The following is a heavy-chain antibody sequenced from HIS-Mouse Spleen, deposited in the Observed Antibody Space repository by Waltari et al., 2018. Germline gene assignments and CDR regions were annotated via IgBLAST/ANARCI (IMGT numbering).Heavy chain of an antibody. CDR3: AKEGGPYSGSYFDY. D-gene: IGHD1-26*01. CDR1: GFTFRSLG. V-gene: IGHV3-30*18. J-gene: IGHJ4*02. CDR2: ISYDGSNK. Sequence: QVQLVESGGGVVQPGRSLRLSCAASGFTFRSLGLHWVRQAPGKGLEWVAVISYDGSNKYYADSVKGRFIISRDNSKNTLYLQMNSLRAEDTAVYYCAKEGGPYSGSYFDYWGQGTLVTVSS.